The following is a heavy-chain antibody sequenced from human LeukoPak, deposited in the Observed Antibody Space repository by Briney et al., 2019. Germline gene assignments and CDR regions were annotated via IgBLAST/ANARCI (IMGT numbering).Heavy chain of an antibody. V-gene: IGHV4-39*01. CDR2: IYYSGST. CDR3: ARGGQPLLDNWFAP. Sequence: PSQTLSLTCTVSGGSISNSNYYWGWIRLPPGKGMEWIGTIYYSGSTNYTPSLKSRVTLSVHTSKNQFSLKLTSVTAADTAVYYCARGGQPLLDNWFAPWGRGTLVTVSS. CDR1: GGSISNSNYY. D-gene: IGHD2-21*02. J-gene: IGHJ5*02.